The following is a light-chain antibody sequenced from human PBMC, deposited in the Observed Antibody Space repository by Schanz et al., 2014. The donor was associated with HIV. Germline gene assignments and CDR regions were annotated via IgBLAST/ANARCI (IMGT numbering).Light chain of an antibody. CDR3: AACDDGLKAWV. CDR1: GSNIGAGYD. V-gene: IGLV1-40*01. Sequence: QSVLTQPPSVSGAPGQRVTISCTGSGSNIGAGYDVHWYQQFPGKAPKVVIYDTDDRPSGVPDRFSGSKSGTSASLAISGLQSEDEGDYYCAACDDGLKAWVFGGGTKLTVL. CDR2: DTD. J-gene: IGLJ3*02.